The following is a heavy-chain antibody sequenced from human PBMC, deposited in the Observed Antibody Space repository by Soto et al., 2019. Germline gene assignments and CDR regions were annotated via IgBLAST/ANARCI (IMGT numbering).Heavy chain of an antibody. CDR3: AKGGEYYYDSSGSKFDY. CDR1: GFTFSSYG. V-gene: IGHV3-30*18. J-gene: IGHJ4*02. D-gene: IGHD3-22*01. CDR2: ISYDGSNK. Sequence: GGSLRLSCAASGFTFSSYGMHWVRQAPGKGLEWVAVISYDGSNKYYADSVKGRFTISRDNSKNTLYLQMNSLRAEDTAVYYCAKGGEYYYDSSGSKFDYWGQGTLVTVSS.